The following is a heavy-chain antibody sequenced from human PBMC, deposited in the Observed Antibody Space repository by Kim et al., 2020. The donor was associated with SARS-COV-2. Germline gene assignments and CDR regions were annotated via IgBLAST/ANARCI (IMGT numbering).Heavy chain of an antibody. CDR3: QGIVGRYYYGMDV. D-gene: IGHD3-22*01. Sequence: SETLSLTCAVYGGSFSGYYWSWIRQPPGKGLEWIGEINHSGSTNYNPSLKSRVTISVDTSKNQFSLKPSSVTAADTAVYYCQGIVGRYYYGMDVWGQGTTVTVSS. V-gene: IGHV4-34*01. CDR1: GGSFSGYY. J-gene: IGHJ6*02. CDR2: INHSGST.